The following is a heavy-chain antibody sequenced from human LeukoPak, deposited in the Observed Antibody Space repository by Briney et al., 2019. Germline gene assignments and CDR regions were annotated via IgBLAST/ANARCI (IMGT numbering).Heavy chain of an antibody. CDR2: MNPNSGNT. V-gene: IGHV1-8*01. Sequence: GASVKVSCKASGYTFTSYDINWVRQATGQGLEWMGWMNPNSGNTGYAQKFQGRVTMTRSTSISTAYMELSSLRSEDTAVYYCARGRLGQQLVVRYYYYYMDVWGKGTTVTVSS. CDR3: ARGRLGQQLVVRYYYYYMDV. J-gene: IGHJ6*03. CDR1: GYTFTSYD. D-gene: IGHD6-13*01.